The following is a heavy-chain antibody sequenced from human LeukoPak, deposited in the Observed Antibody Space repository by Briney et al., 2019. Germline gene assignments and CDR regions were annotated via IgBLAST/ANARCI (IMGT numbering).Heavy chain of an antibody. CDR2: INPSGGST. Sequence: ASVKVSCKASGYTFTSYYMHWVRQAPGQGLEWMGIINPSGGSTTFAQKFQGRVTMTSDMSTSTVYMELSSLRSEDTAVYYCARGQYNYGRDWFDPWGQGTLVTVSS. D-gene: IGHD5-18*01. V-gene: IGHV1-46*01. CDR3: ARGQYNYGRDWFDP. CDR1: GYTFTSYY. J-gene: IGHJ5*02.